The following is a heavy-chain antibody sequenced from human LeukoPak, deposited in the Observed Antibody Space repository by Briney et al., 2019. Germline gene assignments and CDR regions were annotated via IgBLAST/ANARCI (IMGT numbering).Heavy chain of an antibody. CDR2: IIPIFGTA. J-gene: IGHJ4*02. Sequence: GASVKVSCKASGGTFSSYAISWVRQAPGQGLEWMGGIIPIFGTANYAQKFQGRVTITADKSTSTAYMELSSLRSEDTAVYYCARGSRLAVAGTNYFDYWGQGTLVTVSS. V-gene: IGHV1-69*06. CDR3: ARGSRLAVAGTNYFDY. CDR1: GGTFSSYA. D-gene: IGHD6-19*01.